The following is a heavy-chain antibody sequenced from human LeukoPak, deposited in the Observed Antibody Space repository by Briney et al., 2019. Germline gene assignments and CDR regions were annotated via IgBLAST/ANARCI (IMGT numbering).Heavy chain of an antibody. CDR3: ARDGEYSYGPIDY. J-gene: IGHJ4*02. CDR2: IYHSGST. Sequence: SETLSLTCTVSGYSISSGYYGGWIRQPPGKGLEWIGSIYHSGSTYYNPSLKSRVTISVDTSKNHFSLKMSSVTAADTAVYYCARDGEYSYGPIDYWGQGTLVTVSS. V-gene: IGHV4-38-2*02. CDR1: GYSISSGYY. D-gene: IGHD5-18*01.